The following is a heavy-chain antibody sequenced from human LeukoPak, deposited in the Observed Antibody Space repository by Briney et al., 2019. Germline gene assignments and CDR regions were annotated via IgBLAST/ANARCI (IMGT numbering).Heavy chain of an antibody. V-gene: IGHV3-53*01. CDR2: IYSGGST. CDR3: AKDYYYDSNHFDY. Sequence: ETLSLTCTVSGGSISSYYWSWVRQAPGKGLEWVSVIYSGGSTYYADSVKGRFTISRDNSKNTLYLQMNSLRAEDTAIYYCAKDYYYDSNHFDYWGQGTLVTVSS. J-gene: IGHJ4*02. D-gene: IGHD3-22*01. CDR1: GGSISSYY.